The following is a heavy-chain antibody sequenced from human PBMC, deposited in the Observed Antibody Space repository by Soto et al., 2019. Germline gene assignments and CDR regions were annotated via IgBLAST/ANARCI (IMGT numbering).Heavy chain of an antibody. CDR1: GYTFTSNY. V-gene: IGHV1-46*03. Sequence: AASVKVSCKASGYTFTSNYMHWVRHAPAQGLEWMGIINPSGGSTSYAQKFQGRVTMTRDTSTSTVYMELSSLRSEDTAVYYCARRRPFGEPHRGWFDPWGQGTLVTVSS. D-gene: IGHD3-10*01. CDR3: ARRRPFGEPHRGWFDP. J-gene: IGHJ5*02. CDR2: INPSGGST.